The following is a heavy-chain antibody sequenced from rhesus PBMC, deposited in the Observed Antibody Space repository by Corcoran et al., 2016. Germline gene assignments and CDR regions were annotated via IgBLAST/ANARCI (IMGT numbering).Heavy chain of an antibody. J-gene: IGHJ5-2*02. D-gene: IGHD4-23*01. Sequence: QLQLQESGPGLVQPSETLSLTCAVSGGSISSHYWSWIRQPPGKGLEWIGRISGSGGSTDYNPSLKSRVTISTDTSKNQFSLKLSSVTAADTAVYYCARLYSNYNSLDVWGRGVLVTVSS. CDR1: GGSISSHY. V-gene: IGHV4-173*01. CDR2: ISGSGGST. CDR3: ARLYSNYNSLDV.